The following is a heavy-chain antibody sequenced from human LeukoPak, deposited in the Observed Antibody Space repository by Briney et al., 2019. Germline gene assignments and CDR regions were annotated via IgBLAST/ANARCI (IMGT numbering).Heavy chain of an antibody. V-gene: IGHV3-23*01. D-gene: IGHD3-10*01. CDR3: AKDFGYYGSPTGEYFQH. J-gene: IGHJ1*01. CDR2: ISGSGGST. CDR1: GFTFSSYA. Sequence: GGSLRLSCAASGFTFSSYAMSWVRQAPGKGLEWVSAISGSGGSTYYADSVKGRFTISRDNSKNTLYLQMNSLRAEDTAVYYCAKDFGYYGSPTGEYFQHWGQGTLVTVS.